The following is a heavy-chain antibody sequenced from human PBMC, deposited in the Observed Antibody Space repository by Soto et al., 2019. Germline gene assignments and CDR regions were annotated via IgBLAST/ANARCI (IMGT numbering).Heavy chain of an antibody. CDR2: ISAYNGNT. CDR3: ARVFDYYGSGNGRNWFDP. V-gene: IGHV1-18*01. D-gene: IGHD3-10*01. J-gene: IGHJ5*02. CDR1: GYTFTSYG. Sequence: QVQLVQSGAEVKKPGASVKISCKASGYTFTSYGISWVRQAPGQGLEWMGWISAYNGNTNYAQKLQGRVTMTTDTSTSTAYMELRSLRSDDTAVYYCARVFDYYGSGNGRNWFDPWGQGTLVTVSS.